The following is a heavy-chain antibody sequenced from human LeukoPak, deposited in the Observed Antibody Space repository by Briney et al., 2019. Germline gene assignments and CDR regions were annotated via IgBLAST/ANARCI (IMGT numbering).Heavy chain of an antibody. CDR3: ARGGYSNGLDY. J-gene: IGHJ4*02. CDR1: GFTFSSCG. CDR2: ISYDGSNK. D-gene: IGHD5-18*01. V-gene: IGHV3-30*12. Sequence: GGSLRLSCAASGFTFSSCGMHWVRQAPGKGLEWVAVISYDGSNKYYADSVKGRFTISRDNSKNTLYLQMNSLRAEDTAVYYCARGGYSNGLDYWGQGTLVTVSS.